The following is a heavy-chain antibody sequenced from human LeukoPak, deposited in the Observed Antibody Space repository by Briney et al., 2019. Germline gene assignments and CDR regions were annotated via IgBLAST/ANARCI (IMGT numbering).Heavy chain of an antibody. CDR2: IYPGDSET. CDR3: ARGGGYYVS. Sequence: GESLKISGKGSGYSFTNYWIGGVGQMPGKGLDWMGIIYPGDSETRYSPSFQGQVTISADTSINTAYLQWSSLKASDTAVYYCARGGGYYVSWGQGTLVTVSS. V-gene: IGHV5-51*01. D-gene: IGHD1-26*01. CDR1: GYSFTNYW. J-gene: IGHJ5*02.